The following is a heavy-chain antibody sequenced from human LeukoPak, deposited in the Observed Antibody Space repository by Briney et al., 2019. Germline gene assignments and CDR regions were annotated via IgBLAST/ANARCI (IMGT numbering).Heavy chain of an antibody. CDR2: IYYSGST. V-gene: IGHV4-59*06. D-gene: IGHD3-10*01. J-gene: IGHJ5*02. Sequence: SETLSLTCTVSGGSISSYYWSWIRQPPGKGLEWIGYIYYSGSTYYNPSLKSRVTISVDTSKNQFSLKLSSVTAADTAVYYCARCLMVRNPNWFDPWGQGTLVTVSS. CDR3: ARCLMVRNPNWFDP. CDR1: GGSISSYY.